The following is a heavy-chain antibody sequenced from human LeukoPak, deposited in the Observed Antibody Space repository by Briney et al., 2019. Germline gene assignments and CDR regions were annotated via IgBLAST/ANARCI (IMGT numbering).Heavy chain of an antibody. CDR2: ISGSGGST. D-gene: IGHD6-13*01. J-gene: IGHJ4*02. CDR3: AKTGYTNSWYCLFDY. Sequence: PGGSLRLSCEASGFTFSSYALGWVRQAPGKGLEWVSAISGSGGSTYYADSVKGRFTISRDNSRNTLYLQMNSLRAEDAAVYYCAKTGYTNSWYCLFDYWGQGTLVTVSS. CDR1: GFTFSSYA. V-gene: IGHV3-23*01.